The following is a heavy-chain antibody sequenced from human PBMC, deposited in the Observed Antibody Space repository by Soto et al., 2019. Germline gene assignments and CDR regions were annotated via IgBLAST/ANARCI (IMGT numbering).Heavy chain of an antibody. CDR2: ISAST. Sequence: EMQLLESGGGLVQAGGSLILSCAASGFTVSSYALNWVRQAPGKGLEWVSGISASTYYADSVKGRFTISRDTSKNTLYLQMNSLRAEDTAIYFCAIRMYSTRWYYLDYWGQGTLVTVSS. CDR3: AIRMYSTRWYYLDY. CDR1: GFTVSSYA. V-gene: IGHV3-23*01. D-gene: IGHD6-13*01. J-gene: IGHJ4*02.